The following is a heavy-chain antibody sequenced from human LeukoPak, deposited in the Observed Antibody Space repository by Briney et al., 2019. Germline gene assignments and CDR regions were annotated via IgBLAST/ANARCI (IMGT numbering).Heavy chain of an antibody. CDR3: AKDFGSIAARPDYFDY. D-gene: IGHD6-6*01. CDR1: GFTFSSYG. Sequence: PGGSLRLSCAASGFTFSSYGMHWVRQAPGKGLEWVAFIRFDGSNKYYADSVKGRFTISRDNSKSTLYLQMDSLRPEDAAVYYCAKDFGSIAARPDYFDYWGQGTLVTVSS. CDR2: IRFDGSNK. J-gene: IGHJ4*02. V-gene: IGHV3-30*02.